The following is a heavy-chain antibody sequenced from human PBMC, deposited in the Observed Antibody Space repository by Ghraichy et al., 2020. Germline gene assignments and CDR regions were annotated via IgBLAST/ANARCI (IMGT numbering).Heavy chain of an antibody. V-gene: IGHV4-34*01. CDR2: INHSGST. CDR3: ARDRPPGWYFDL. J-gene: IGHJ2*01. CDR1: GGSFSGYY. Sequence: SETLSLTCAVYGGSFSGYYWSWIRQPPGKGLEWIGEINHSGSTNYNPSLKSRVTISVDTSKNQFSLKLSSVTAADTAVYYCARDRPPGWYFDLWGRGTLVTVSS.